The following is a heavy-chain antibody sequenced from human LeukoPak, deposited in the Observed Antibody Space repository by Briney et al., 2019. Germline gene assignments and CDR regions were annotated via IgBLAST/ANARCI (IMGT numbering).Heavy chain of an antibody. Sequence: ASVKVSCKASGYTFTTYNINWVRQATGQGLEWMGWMNPNSGNTGYAQKFQGRVTMTRDMSTSTVYMELSSLRSEDTAVYYCARGYYFDYWGQGTLVTVSS. CDR1: GYTFTTYN. V-gene: IGHV1-8*02. CDR3: ARGYYFDY. J-gene: IGHJ4*02. CDR2: MNPNSGNT.